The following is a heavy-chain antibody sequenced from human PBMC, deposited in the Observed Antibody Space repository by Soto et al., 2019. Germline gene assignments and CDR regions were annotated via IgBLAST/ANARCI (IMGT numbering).Heavy chain of an antibody. D-gene: IGHD2-15*01. V-gene: IGHV1-46*01. Sequence: ASVKVSCKASGYKFTTYFIHWVRQAPGQGLEWMGMIHPSGDTGYAQKFRGRVTMTIDTSTTTAYMELRNLTSEDTAVYFSVRGYCTTSTCSGDFQFCGQGTLFTFSS. CDR3: VRGYCTTSTCSGDFQF. CDR1: GYKFTTYF. CDR2: IHPSGDT. J-gene: IGHJ1*01.